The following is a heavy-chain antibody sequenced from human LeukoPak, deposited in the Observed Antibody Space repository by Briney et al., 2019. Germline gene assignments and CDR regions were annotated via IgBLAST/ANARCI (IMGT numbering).Heavy chain of an antibody. V-gene: IGHV1-18*01. Sequence: ASVKVSCKASGYTFTSYGISWVRQAPGQGLEWMGWISAYNGNTNYAQKLQGRVTMTTETSTSTAYMELRSLRSDDTAVYYCARSRVHRSKFHYWGQGTLVTVSS. D-gene: IGHD3-16*02. CDR1: GYTFTSYG. CDR3: ARSRVHRSKFHY. J-gene: IGHJ4*02. CDR2: ISAYNGNT.